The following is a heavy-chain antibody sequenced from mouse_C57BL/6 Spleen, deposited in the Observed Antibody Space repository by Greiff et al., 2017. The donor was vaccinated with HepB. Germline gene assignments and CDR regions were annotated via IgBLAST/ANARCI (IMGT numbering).Heavy chain of an antibody. CDR1: GYSITSGYY. CDR3: ARTTVVAPWYFDV. V-gene: IGHV3-6*01. Sequence: EVKLVESGPGLVKPSQSLSLTCSVTGYSITSGYYWNWIRQFPGNKLEWMGYISYDGSNNYNPSLKNRISITRDTSKNQFFLKLNSVTTEDTATYYCARTTVVAPWYFDVWGTGTTVTVSS. D-gene: IGHD1-1*01. J-gene: IGHJ1*03. CDR2: ISYDGSN.